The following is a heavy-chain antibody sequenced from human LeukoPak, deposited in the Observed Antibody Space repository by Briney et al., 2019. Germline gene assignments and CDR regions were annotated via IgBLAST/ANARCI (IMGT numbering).Heavy chain of an antibody. D-gene: IGHD3-9*01. V-gene: IGHV1-69*13. CDR2: IIPIFGTA. CDR3: ARCEVPTLRYFDWSDLYYFDY. Sequence: GASVKVSCKASGYTFTSYAISWVRQAPGQGLEWMGGIIPIFGTANYAQKFQGRVTITADESTSTAYMELSSLRSEDTAVYYCARCEVPTLRYFDWSDLYYFDYWGQGTLVTVSS. J-gene: IGHJ4*02. CDR1: GYTFTSYA.